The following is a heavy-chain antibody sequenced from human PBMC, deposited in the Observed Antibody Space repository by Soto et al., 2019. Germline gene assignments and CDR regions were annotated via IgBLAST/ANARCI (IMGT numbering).Heavy chain of an antibody. J-gene: IGHJ6*02. V-gene: IGHV1-69*01. Sequence: QVQLVQSGAEVKKPGSSVKVSCKASGGTFSSYAISWVRQAPGQGLEWMGGIIPIFGTANYAQKFQGRVTITADESTSTGYMELSSLRSEDTAVYYCARAYCSGGSCYSRYYYYYGMDVWGQGTTVTVSS. CDR2: IIPIFGTA. D-gene: IGHD2-15*01. CDR1: GGTFSSYA. CDR3: ARAYCSGGSCYSRYYYYYGMDV.